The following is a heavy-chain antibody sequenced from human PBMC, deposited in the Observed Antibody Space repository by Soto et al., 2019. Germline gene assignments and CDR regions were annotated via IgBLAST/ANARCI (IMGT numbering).Heavy chain of an antibody. D-gene: IGHD6-13*01. Sequence: GGSLRLSCAASGFTFSSYAMSWVRQAPGKGLEWVSTINDSGGRTYYADSVKGRFTISRDNSKNTLYLQMNSLRAEDTAVYYCAKDQGSSWYEIDYWGQGTLVTVSS. CDR2: INDSGGRT. V-gene: IGHV3-23*01. CDR3: AKDQGSSWYEIDY. CDR1: GFTFSSYA. J-gene: IGHJ4*02.